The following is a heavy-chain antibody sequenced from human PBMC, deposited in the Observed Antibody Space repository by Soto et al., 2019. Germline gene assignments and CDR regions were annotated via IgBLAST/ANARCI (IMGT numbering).Heavy chain of an antibody. CDR2: INPSGGST. D-gene: IGHD5-18*01. J-gene: IGHJ4*02. CDR1: GYTFTSYY. CDR3: AREEYSYGYAIRKGSRKSNFDY. Sequence: ASVKVSCKASGYTFTSYYMHWVRQAPGQGLEWMGIINPSGGSTSYAQKFQGRVTMTRDTSTSTVYMELSSLRSEDTAVYYCAREEYSYGYAIRKGSRKSNFDYWGQGTLVTVSS. V-gene: IGHV1-46*03.